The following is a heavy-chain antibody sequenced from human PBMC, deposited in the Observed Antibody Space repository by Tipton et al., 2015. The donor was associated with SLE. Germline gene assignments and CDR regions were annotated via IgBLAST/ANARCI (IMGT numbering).Heavy chain of an antibody. CDR2: IYYSGST. J-gene: IGHJ1*01. CDR1: GGSISSYY. Sequence: LRLSCTVSGGSISSYYWSWIRQPPGKGLEWIGYIYYSGSTNYNPSLKSRVTISVDTSKNQFSLKLSSVTAADTAVYYCARGLPGYDSPAEYFHHWGQGTLVTVSS. CDR3: ARGLPGYDSPAEYFHH. V-gene: IGHV4-59*01. D-gene: IGHD5-12*01.